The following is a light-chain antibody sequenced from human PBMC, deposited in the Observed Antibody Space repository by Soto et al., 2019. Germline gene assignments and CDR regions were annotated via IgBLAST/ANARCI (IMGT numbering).Light chain of an antibody. V-gene: IGKV3-11*01. CDR3: QQRDNWPWT. J-gene: IGKJ1*01. CDR1: QSIRSN. Sequence: EIVLTQSPATLSLSPGERATLSCRASQSIRSNLAWYQHKPGQAPRLLIYDASNRATVILGRFSGSGSGTDFTLTISNLEPEDFAVYYCQQRDNWPWTFGQGAKVEI. CDR2: DAS.